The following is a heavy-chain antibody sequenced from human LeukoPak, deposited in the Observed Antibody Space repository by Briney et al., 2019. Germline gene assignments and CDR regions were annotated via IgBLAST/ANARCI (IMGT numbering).Heavy chain of an antibody. D-gene: IGHD6-19*01. CDR2: ISGSGGST. V-gene: IGHV3-23*01. CDR3: AAGYTTGWYVRYFDY. Sequence: PGASLRLSCVASGFTLSNYAMSWVRQAPGKGLEWVSSISGSGGSTYQAGNVKGRFTISRDNSKNTLYLQMNSLRDEDTAIYYCAAGYTTGWYVRYFDYWGQGTLVTVSS. J-gene: IGHJ4*02. CDR1: GFTLSNYA.